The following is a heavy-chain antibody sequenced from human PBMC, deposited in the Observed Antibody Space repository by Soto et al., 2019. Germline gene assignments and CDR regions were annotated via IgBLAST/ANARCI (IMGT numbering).Heavy chain of an antibody. Sequence: QVQLQQWGAGLLKPSETLSLTCAVYGGSFSGYYWSWIRQPPGKGLEWIGEINHSGSTNYNPSLKSRVTISVDTSKNQFSLKLSSVTAADTAVYYCARGDCSSTSCYQHSPPKPGKFQHWGQGTLVTVSS. J-gene: IGHJ1*01. V-gene: IGHV4-34*01. CDR3: ARGDCSSTSCYQHSPPKPGKFQH. CDR1: GGSFSGYY. CDR2: INHSGST. D-gene: IGHD2-2*01.